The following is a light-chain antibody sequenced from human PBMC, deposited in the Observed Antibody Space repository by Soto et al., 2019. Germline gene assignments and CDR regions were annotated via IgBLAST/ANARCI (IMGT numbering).Light chain of an antibody. CDR2: GAS. J-gene: IGKJ1*01. CDR3: QRYGGSPWT. V-gene: IGKV3-20*01. Sequence: EIVLTQSPGTLSLSPGERATLSCRASQSVSSGYLAWYHQKPGQAPRVLIYGASSRVTGIPDRFSGSGSGTDFTLTISRVEPEDFAVYYCQRYGGSPWTFGQGTKVEIK. CDR1: QSVSSGY.